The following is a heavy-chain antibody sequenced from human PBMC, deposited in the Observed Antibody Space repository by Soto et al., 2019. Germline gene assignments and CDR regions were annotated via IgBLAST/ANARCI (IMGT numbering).Heavy chain of an antibody. J-gene: IGHJ4*02. Sequence: SETLSLTCSVSGGSMNNNSYYWGWIRQPPGKGLEWIGTIDYTGNTFYNPSLRSRVTISVDTSKNQLSLNLTSLTVADTAVYYCARPRWKDGIKWGRGILVTVSS. CDR3: ARPRWKDGIK. CDR2: IDYTGNT. D-gene: IGHD1-20*01. V-gene: IGHV4-39*01. CDR1: GGSMNNNSYY.